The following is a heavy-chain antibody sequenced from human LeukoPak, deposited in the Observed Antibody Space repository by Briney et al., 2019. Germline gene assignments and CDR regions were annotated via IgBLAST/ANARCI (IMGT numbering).Heavy chain of an antibody. Sequence: SQTLSLTCTVSGGSISSGSYSWSWIRQPAGKGLEWIGRIYTSGSTNYNPSLKSRVTISVDTSKNQFSLKLSSVTAADTAVYYCAREFVVVTACPWFDPWGQGTLVTVSS. CDR3: AREFVVVTACPWFDP. J-gene: IGHJ5*02. CDR2: IYTSGST. CDR1: GGSISSGSYS. V-gene: IGHV4-61*02. D-gene: IGHD2-21*02.